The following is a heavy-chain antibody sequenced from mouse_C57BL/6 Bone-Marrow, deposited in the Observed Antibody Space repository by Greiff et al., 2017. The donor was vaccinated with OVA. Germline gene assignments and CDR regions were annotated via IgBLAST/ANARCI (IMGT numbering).Heavy chain of an antibody. V-gene: IGHV6-3*01. D-gene: IGHD1-1*01. CDR1: GFTFSNYW. CDR2: IRLKSDNYAT. J-gene: IGHJ2*01. CDR3: LRDYYGIPYYFDY. Sequence: EVKVEESGGGLVQPGGSMKLSCVASGFTFSNYWMNWVRQSPEKGLEWVAQIRLKSDNYATHYAESVKGRFTISRDDSKSSVYLQMNNLRAEDTGIYYCLRDYYGIPYYFDYWGQGTTLTVSS.